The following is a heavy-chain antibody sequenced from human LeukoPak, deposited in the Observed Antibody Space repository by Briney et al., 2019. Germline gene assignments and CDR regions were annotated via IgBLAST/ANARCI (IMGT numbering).Heavy chain of an antibody. CDR3: ARDQVSEGYFDY. D-gene: IGHD6-6*01. J-gene: IGHJ4*02. Sequence: GASVKVSCKASGGTFSSYAISWVRQAPGQGLERMGGIIPIFGTANYAQKFQGRVTITADKSTSTAYMELSSLRSEDTAVYYCARDQVSEGYFDYWGQGTLVTVSS. CDR1: GGTFSSYA. V-gene: IGHV1-69*06. CDR2: IIPIFGTA.